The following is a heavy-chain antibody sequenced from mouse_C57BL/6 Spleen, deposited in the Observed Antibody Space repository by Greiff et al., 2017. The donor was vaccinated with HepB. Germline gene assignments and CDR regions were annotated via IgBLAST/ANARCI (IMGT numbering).Heavy chain of an antibody. J-gene: IGHJ4*01. CDR3: ARADEYDGGSFYAMDY. V-gene: IGHV2-2*01. D-gene: IGHD2-4*01. CDR2: IWSGGST. Sequence: QVQLQQSGPGLVQPSQSLSITCTVSGFSLTSYGVHWVRQSPGKGLEWLGVIWSGGSTDYNAAFISRLSISKDNSKSQVFFKMNSLQADDTAIYYCARADEYDGGSFYAMDYWGQGTSVTVSS. CDR1: GFSLTSYG.